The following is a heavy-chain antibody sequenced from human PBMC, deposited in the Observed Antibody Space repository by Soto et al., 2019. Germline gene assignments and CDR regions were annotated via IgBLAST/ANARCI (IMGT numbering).Heavy chain of an antibody. Sequence: GGSLRLSCTASGFTFGDYAMSWFRQAPGKGLEWVGFIRSKAYGGTTEYAASVKGRFTISRDDSKSIAYLQMNSLKTEDTAVYYCTSSPAFYCSGGSCWAGEGYYYYMDVWGKGTTVTVSS. J-gene: IGHJ6*03. CDR2: IRSKAYGGTT. D-gene: IGHD2-15*01. CDR3: TSSPAFYCSGGSCWAGEGYYYYMDV. CDR1: GFTFGDYA. V-gene: IGHV3-49*03.